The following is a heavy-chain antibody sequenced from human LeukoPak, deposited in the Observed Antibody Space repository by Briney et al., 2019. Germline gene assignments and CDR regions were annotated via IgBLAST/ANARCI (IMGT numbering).Heavy chain of an antibody. D-gene: IGHD1-14*01. Sequence: PSETLSLTCAVYGGSFSGDYWSWVRQPPGKGLEWIGEINHSGSTNYNPSLKSRVTISVDTSTNQFSLKLSSVTAADTAVYYSARRAARKTAARYYMDVWGKGTTVTVSS. CDR1: GGSFSGDY. V-gene: IGHV4-34*01. CDR3: ARRAARKTAARYYMDV. J-gene: IGHJ6*03. CDR2: INHSGST.